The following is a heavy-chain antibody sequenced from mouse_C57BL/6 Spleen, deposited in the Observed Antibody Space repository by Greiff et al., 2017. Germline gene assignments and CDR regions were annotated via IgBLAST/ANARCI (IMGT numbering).Heavy chain of an antibody. V-gene: IGHV5-12*01. D-gene: IGHD3-2*02. CDR2: ISNGGGST. J-gene: IGHJ3*01. Sequence: EVKVVESGGGLVQPGGSLTLSCAASGFTFSDSYMYWVRQAPEKRLAWVAYISNGGGSTYYPDTVKGRFNISRDNAQNTLYLQMIRRKSDDTSMYYCARRGSSGYWIAYWGQGTLVTVSA. CDR1: GFTFSDSY. CDR3: ARRGSSGYWIAY.